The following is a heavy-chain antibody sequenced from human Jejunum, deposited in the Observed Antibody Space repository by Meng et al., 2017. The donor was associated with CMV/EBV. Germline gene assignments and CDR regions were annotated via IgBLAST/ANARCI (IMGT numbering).Heavy chain of an antibody. CDR1: GFRVSHSY. CDR2: IAGGGNT. J-gene: IGHJ4*02. D-gene: IGHD1-26*01. Sequence: SGFRVSHSYMRWVRPAPGKGLECVSLIAGGGNTFYGDSVKGRFTISRDNSKNTLDLQMNSLTTDDTALYYCAIDLGSGNYYRGGTDKWGQGTLVTVSS. V-gene: IGHV3-66*02. CDR3: AIDLGSGNYYRGGTDK.